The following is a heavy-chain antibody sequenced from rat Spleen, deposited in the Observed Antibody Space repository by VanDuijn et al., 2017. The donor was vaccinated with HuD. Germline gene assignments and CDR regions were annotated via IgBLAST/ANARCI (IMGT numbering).Heavy chain of an antibody. CDR1: GFTFSSYD. CDR2: ISYDGSTP. J-gene: IGHJ2*01. Sequence: EVQLVETGGGFVQPGRSLKLSCAASGFTFSSYDMVWVRQAPAQGLKWVATISYDGSTPYYRDSVKGRFTISRDNARSTLYLHMDSLRSDDTATYYCTRGYYFDYWGQGVMVTVSS. V-gene: IGHV5-29*01. CDR3: TRGYYFDY.